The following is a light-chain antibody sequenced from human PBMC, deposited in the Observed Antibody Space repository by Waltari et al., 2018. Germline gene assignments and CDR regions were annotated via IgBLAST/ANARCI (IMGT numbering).Light chain of an antibody. J-gene: IGLJ2*01. CDR2: DVI. CDR1: SSDVGGHPY. Sequence: QSALTQPASLSGSPGQSITISSTGNSSDVGGHPYVSWYQQYPGKAPKLIIYDVISRPSGVSTRFSGSRSGNTASLTISVLRAEDEADYYCSSYSSVTNVVFGGGTKLTVL. CDR3: SSYSSVTNVV. V-gene: IGLV2-14*03.